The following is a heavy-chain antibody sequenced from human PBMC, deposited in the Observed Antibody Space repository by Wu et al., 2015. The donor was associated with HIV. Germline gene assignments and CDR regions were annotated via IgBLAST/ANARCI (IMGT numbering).Heavy chain of an antibody. V-gene: IGHV1-69*11. Sequence: QVQLVQSGAEMKKPGSSVRVSCKASGETFSRITFSWVRQAPGQGLEWMGRIIPKLGTKRYAQKFQGRVTIIADESTRTAYMELSRLKSEDTAVYYCAREKDDYGDYWYFDLWGRGTLVSVSS. CDR3: AREKDDYGDYWYFDL. CDR1: GETFSRIT. D-gene: IGHD4-17*01. J-gene: IGHJ2*01. CDR2: IIPKLGTK.